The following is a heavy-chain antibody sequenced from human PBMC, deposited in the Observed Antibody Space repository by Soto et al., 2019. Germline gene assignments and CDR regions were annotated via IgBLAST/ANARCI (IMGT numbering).Heavy chain of an antibody. Sequence: EVQLLESGGGLVQPGGSLRLSCAASGFTFSTYAMSWVRQAPGKGLEWVSAISGSGSTTYYTDSVKGRFTISRDNSKHTLYLQMNSLRDEDTAVYYCAKEVRISSYWGQGTLVTVSS. V-gene: IGHV3-23*01. D-gene: IGHD1-1*01. CDR2: ISGSGSTT. J-gene: IGHJ4*02. CDR3: AKEVRISSY. CDR1: GFTFSTYA.